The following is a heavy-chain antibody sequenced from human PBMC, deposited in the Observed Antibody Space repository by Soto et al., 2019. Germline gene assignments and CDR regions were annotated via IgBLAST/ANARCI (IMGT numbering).Heavy chain of an antibody. V-gene: IGHV5-51*01. CDR3: ARQGDDTAMATDAFDI. Sequence: GESLKISCKGSGYSFTSYWIGWVRQMPGKGLEWMGIIYPGDSDTRYSPSFQGQVTISADKSISTAYLQWSSLKASDTAMYYCARQGDDTAMATDAFDIWGQGTMVTVSS. CDR1: GYSFTSYW. CDR2: IYPGDSDT. D-gene: IGHD5-18*01. J-gene: IGHJ3*02.